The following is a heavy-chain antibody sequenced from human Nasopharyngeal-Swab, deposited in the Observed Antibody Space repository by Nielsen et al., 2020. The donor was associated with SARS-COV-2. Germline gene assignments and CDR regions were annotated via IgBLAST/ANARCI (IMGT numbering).Heavy chain of an antibody. V-gene: IGHV3-74*01. J-gene: IGHJ4*02. CDR2: INSDGSST. Sequence: GESLKISCAASGFTFSSYAMSWVRQAPGKGLVWVSRINSDGSSTIYADSVKGRFTISRDNAKNTLYLQMNTLGAEDTAVYYCASDSGSFSPAHAYWGQGTLVTVSS. D-gene: IGHD3-10*01. CDR1: GFTFSSYA. CDR3: ASDSGSFSPAHAY.